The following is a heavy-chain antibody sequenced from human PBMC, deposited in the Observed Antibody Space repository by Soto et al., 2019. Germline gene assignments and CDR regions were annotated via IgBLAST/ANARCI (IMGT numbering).Heavy chain of an antibody. J-gene: IGHJ4*02. CDR2: TYYRSKWYN. CDR1: GDSVSSNSAA. D-gene: IGHD1-7*01. CDR3: ARGPRYNWNYFGPSHFDY. V-gene: IGHV6-1*01. Sequence: PSQTLSLTCAISGDSVSSNSAAWNWIRQSPSRGLEWLGRTYYRSKWYNDYAVSVKSRITINPDTSKNQFSLQLNSVTPEDTAVYYCARGPRYNWNYFGPSHFDYWGQGTLVTVSS.